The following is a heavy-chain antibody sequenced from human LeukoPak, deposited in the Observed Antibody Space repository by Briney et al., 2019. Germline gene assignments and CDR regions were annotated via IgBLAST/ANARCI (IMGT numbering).Heavy chain of an antibody. Sequence: SETLSLTCSVSGYSFTSGHYWGWIRQPPGKGLEWIANIYHTGSAHYNPSLKSRVTISVDTSKNHFSLKLSSVTAADTAVYYCARYCTSTTCILRGFDYWGQGTLVTVSS. D-gene: IGHD2-2*01. CDR1: GYSFTSGHY. V-gene: IGHV4-38-2*01. CDR2: IYHTGSA. CDR3: ARYCTSTTCILRGFDY. J-gene: IGHJ4*02.